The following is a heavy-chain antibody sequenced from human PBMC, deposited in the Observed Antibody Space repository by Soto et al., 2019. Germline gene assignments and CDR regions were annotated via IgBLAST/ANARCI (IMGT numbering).Heavy chain of an antibody. J-gene: IGHJ4*02. CDR2: INHSGIT. CDR3: VRGPYNYNSRYFDY. V-gene: IGHV4-34*01. CDR1: GGSFSGYF. Sequence: SETLSLTFTVSGGSFSGYFWTWIRQPPGNGLEWLAEINHSGITNYNPSVESRVSMSVDTSKNQFSLRLYSVTAADTAVYYCVRGPYNYNSRYFDYWGQGTLVTVSS. D-gene: IGHD1-1*01.